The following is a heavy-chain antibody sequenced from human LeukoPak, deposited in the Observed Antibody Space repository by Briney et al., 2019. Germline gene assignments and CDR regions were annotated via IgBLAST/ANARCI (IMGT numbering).Heavy chain of an antibody. J-gene: IGHJ6*04. CDR3: ARGSRSTYYYGSGSPQGYYYGMDV. V-gene: IGHV4-34*01. CDR2: TNHSGST. D-gene: IGHD3-10*01. CDR1: GGSFSGYY. Sequence: PSETLSLTCAVYGGSFSGYYWSWIRQPPGKGLEWIGETNHSGSTNYNPSLKSRVTISVDTSKNQFSLKLSSVTAADTAVYYCARGSRSTYYYGSGSPQGYYYGMDVWGKGTTVTVSS.